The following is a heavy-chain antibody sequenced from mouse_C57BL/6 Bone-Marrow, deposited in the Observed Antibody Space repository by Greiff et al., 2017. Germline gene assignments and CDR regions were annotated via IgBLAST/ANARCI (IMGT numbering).Heavy chain of an antibody. Sequence: EVKLMESGGGLVQPGGSLKLSCAASGFTFSDYYMYWVRQTPEKRLEWVAYISNGGGSTYYQDTVKGRFTISRDNAKNTLYLQMSRLKSEDTAMYYCARSYYSNYLDYWGQGTTLTVSS. CDR2: ISNGGGST. V-gene: IGHV5-12*01. CDR1: GFTFSDYY. D-gene: IGHD2-5*01. J-gene: IGHJ2*01. CDR3: ARSYYSNYLDY.